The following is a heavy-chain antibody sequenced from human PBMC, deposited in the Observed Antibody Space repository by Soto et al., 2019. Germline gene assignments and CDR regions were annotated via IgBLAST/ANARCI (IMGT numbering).Heavy chain of an antibody. J-gene: IGHJ5*01. CDR3: AREHPGLWFGESSFDS. CDR2: INSDGSST. CDR1: GFTFSSYG. Sequence: PGGSLRLSCAASGFTFSSYGLHWVRPAPGKGLVWVSRINSDGSSTSYADSVKGRFTISRDNAKNTLYLHMNSLRAEDTAVYYCAREHPGLWFGESSFDSLGQGTLVTVSS. D-gene: IGHD3-10*01. V-gene: IGHV3-74*01.